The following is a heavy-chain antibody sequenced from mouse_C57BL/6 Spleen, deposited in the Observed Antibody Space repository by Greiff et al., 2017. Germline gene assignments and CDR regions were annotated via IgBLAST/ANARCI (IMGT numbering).Heavy chain of an antibody. CDR3: VRQGWDVRDYFDY. V-gene: IGHV10-1*01. D-gene: IGHD4-1*01. Sequence: EVKLMESGGGLVQPKGSLKLSCAASGFSFNTYAMNWVRQAPGKGLEWVARIRSKSNNYATYYADSVKDRFTISRDDSESMLYLQMNNLKTEDTAMYYCVRQGWDVRDYFDYWGQGTTLTVSS. J-gene: IGHJ2*01. CDR2: IRSKSNNYAT. CDR1: GFSFNTYA.